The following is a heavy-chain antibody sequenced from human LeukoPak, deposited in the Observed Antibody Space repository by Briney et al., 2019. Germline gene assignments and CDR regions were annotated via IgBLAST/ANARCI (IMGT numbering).Heavy chain of an antibody. D-gene: IGHD2-21*02. J-gene: IGHJ3*01. CDR2: INHSGGT. V-gene: IGHV4-34*01. Sequence: SETLSLTCAIYGGSFSTYYWSWIRQPPGEGLEWIGEINHSGGTNYNPSLKSRATISVDTSKNQCSLKVNSVAAADTAVYYCARVTAAGGTDDAFDVWGRGTMVTVSS. CDR3: ARVTAAGGTDDAFDV. CDR1: GGSFSTYY.